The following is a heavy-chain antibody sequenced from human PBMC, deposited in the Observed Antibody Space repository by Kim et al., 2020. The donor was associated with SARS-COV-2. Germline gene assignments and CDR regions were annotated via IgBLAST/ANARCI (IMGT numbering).Heavy chain of an antibody. CDR2: VYHSGRT. Sequence: SETLSLTCSVSGGSMRNFYWSWIRQSPGKGLEWIGHVYHSGRTTFNPSLKSRVTMSVDTSKKKFSLHLNSVTAADTAVYYCARDSGDFYDSATYDPLYFDSWGQGASVTVSS. V-gene: IGHV4-59*13. J-gene: IGHJ4*02. D-gene: IGHD3-22*01. CDR1: GGSMRNFY. CDR3: ARDSGDFYDSATYDPLYFDS.